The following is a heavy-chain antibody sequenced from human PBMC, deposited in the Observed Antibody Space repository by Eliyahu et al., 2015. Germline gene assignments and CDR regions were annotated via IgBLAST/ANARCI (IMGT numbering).Heavy chain of an antibody. J-gene: IGHJ4*02. D-gene: IGHD6-19*01. Sequence: QVQLVESGGGVVQPGRSLRLSCAASGFTFXSYAXHWVRQAPGKGLEWVXVISYDGSNKYYADSVKGRFTISRDNSKNTLYLQMNSLRAEDTAVYYCARGRSSGWYFDYWGQGTLVTVSS. CDR1: GFTFXSYA. CDR3: ARGRSSGWYFDY. CDR2: ISYDGSNK. V-gene: IGHV3-30-3*01.